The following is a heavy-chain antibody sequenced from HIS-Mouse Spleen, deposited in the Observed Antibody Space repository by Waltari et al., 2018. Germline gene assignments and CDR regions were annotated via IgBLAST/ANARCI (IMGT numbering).Heavy chain of an antibody. D-gene: IGHD3-10*01. Sequence: QLQLQESGPGLVKPSETLSLTCTVSGGSISSSSYYWGWIRQPPGKGLEWIGSIYYSGRTYYNPSLKSRVTISVETSKNQFSLKLGSVTAADTAVYYCARGRRYYGSGSYGSFDYWGQGTLVTVSS. CDR2: IYYSGRT. CDR3: ARGRRYYGSGSYGSFDY. CDR1: GGSISSSSYY. V-gene: IGHV4-39*07. J-gene: IGHJ4*02.